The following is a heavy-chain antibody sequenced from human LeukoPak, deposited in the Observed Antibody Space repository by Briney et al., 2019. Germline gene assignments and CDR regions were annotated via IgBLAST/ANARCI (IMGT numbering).Heavy chain of an antibody. CDR3: ARAEGGDFWSGRNWFDP. CDR2: IYYSGST. D-gene: IGHD3-3*01. V-gene: IGHV4-59*01. J-gene: IGHJ5*02. CDR1: GVSISSYY. Sequence: PSETPSLTCTVSGVSISSYYWSWIRQPPGKGLEWIGYIYYSGSTNYNPSLKSRVTISVDTSKNQFSLKLSSVTAADTAVYYCARAEGGDFWSGRNWFDPWGQGTLVTVSS.